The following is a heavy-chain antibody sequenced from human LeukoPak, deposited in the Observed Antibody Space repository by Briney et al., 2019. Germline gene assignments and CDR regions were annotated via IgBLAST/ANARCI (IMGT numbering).Heavy chain of an antibody. V-gene: IGHV3-11*01. J-gene: IGHJ4*02. D-gene: IGHD5-24*01. CDR1: GYRFTSYW. CDR2: ISSSGSTI. CDR3: GRYTMDR. Sequence: GESLKISCKASGYRFTSYWIGWVRQAPGKGLEWVSYISSSGSTIYYADSVKGRFTISRDNAKNSLYLQMNSLRAEDTAVYYCGRYTMDRWGQGTLVTVSS.